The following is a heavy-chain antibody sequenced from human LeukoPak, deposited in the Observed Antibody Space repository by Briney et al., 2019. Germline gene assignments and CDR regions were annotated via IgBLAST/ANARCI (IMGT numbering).Heavy chain of an antibody. J-gene: IGHJ4*02. V-gene: IGHV4-4*07. CDR2: IYTSGST. CDR3: ARSVTMVRGVISHPFDY. D-gene: IGHD3-10*01. Sequence: GSLRLSCAASGFTFSSYSMNWVRQPPGKGLEWIGRIYTSGSTNYNPSLKSRVTMSVDTSKNQFSLKLSSVTAADTAVYYCARSVTMVRGVISHPFDYWGQGTLVTVSS. CDR1: GFTFSSYS.